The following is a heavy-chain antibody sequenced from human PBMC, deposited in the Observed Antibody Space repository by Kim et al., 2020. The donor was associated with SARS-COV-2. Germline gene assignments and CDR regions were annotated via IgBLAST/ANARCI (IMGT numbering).Heavy chain of an antibody. J-gene: IGHJ4*02. D-gene: IGHD2-2*02. V-gene: IGHV3-23*01. CDR3: AKSDNIVVVPAAIWGFDY. Sequence: KGRFNISRDNSKNTLYLQMNSLRAEDTAVYYCAKSDNIVVVPAAIWGFDYWGQGTLVTVSS.